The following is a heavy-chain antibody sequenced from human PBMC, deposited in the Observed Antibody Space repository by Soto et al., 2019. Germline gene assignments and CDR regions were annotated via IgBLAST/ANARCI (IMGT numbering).Heavy chain of an antibody. CDR2: IHPSGGGS. CDR3: ARLGAYYQSLDP. D-gene: IGHD2-21*01. CDR1: GYTLNTYY. Sequence: ASVKVSCKPSGYTLNTYYLHWVRQAPGQGLEWMGIIHPSGGGSTYAQKFLGRVTLTRDTSTSTVFMELSSLRSADTAVYYCARLGAYYQSLDPWGQETLVTVSS. V-gene: IGHV1-46*02. J-gene: IGHJ5*02.